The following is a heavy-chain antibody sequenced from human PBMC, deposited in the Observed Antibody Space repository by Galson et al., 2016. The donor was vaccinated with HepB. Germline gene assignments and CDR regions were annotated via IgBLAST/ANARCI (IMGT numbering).Heavy chain of an antibody. CDR3: ARTMEVVVVPAARQDFDY. J-gene: IGHJ4*02. CDR2: ISAYSGNP. V-gene: IGHV1-18*01. CDR1: GYTFTLYC. D-gene: IGHD2-2*01. Sequence: SVKVSCKASGYTFTLYCISWVRQAPGQGLEWMGWISAYSGNPNYAQKFQGRVTMTTDTSTSTAYMEVRSLRSDDTAVYYCARTMEVVVVPAARQDFDYWGQGTLVTVSS.